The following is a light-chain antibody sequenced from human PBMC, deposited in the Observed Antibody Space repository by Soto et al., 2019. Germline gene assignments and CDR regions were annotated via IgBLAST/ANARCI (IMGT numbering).Light chain of an antibody. Sequence: EIVLTQSPATLSLSPGERATLSCRASQSVSSYLAWYHQKPGQPPSLLIYDASNRATGIPARFSGSGSRTDFTLTSSSLEPEDFAVYYCQHRSNWPSLGPGTKVDIK. CDR1: QSVSSY. CDR2: DAS. V-gene: IGKV3-11*01. CDR3: QHRSNWPS. J-gene: IGKJ3*01.